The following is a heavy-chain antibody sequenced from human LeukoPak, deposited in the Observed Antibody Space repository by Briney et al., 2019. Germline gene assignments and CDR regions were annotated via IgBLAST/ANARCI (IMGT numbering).Heavy chain of an antibody. CDR1: GYTFTSYA. D-gene: IGHD6-13*01. CDR2: INAGNGNT. J-gene: IGHJ6*02. V-gene: IGHV1-3*01. CDR3: ARDHPQIAVAAYGMDV. Sequence: ASVKVSCKASGYTFTSYAMHWVRQAPGQRLEWMGWINAGNGNTKYSQKFQGRVTITRDTSASTAYMELSSLRSEDTAVYYCARDHPQIAVAAYGMDVWGQGTTVTVSS.